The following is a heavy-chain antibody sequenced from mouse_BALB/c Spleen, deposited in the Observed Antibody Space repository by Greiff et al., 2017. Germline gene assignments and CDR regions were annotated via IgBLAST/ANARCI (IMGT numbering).Heavy chain of an antibody. CDR1: GYTFTSYW. Sequence: QVQLQQPGAELVKPGASVKLSCKASGYTFTSYWMHWVKQRPGQGLEWIGEINPSNGRTNYNEKFKGKATLTADTSSSTAYMQLSSLTSEDSAVYFCARGKWGYDGYFDYWGQGTTLTVSS. V-gene: IGHV1S81*02. D-gene: IGHD2-2*01. CDR2: INPSNGRT. J-gene: IGHJ2*01. CDR3: ARGKWGYDGYFDY.